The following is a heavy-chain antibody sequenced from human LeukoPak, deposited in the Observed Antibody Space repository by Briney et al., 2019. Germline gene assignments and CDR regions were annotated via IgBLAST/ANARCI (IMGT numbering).Heavy chain of an antibody. CDR2: IYYSGST. Sequence: SETLSLTXTVSGGSISSYYWSWIRQPPGKGLEWIGYIYYSGSTNYNPSLKSRVTISVDTSKNQFSLKLSSVTAADTAVYYCARARTHSRPLYHYGSGSYINYFDYWGQGTLVTVSS. CDR1: GGSISSYY. J-gene: IGHJ4*02. CDR3: ARARTHSRPLYHYGSGSYINYFDY. D-gene: IGHD3-10*01. V-gene: IGHV4-59*01.